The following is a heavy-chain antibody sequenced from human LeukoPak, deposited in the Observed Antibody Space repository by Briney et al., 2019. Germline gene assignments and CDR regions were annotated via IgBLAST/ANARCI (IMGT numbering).Heavy chain of an antibody. CDR2: IWYDGSNK. V-gene: IGHV3-33*01. J-gene: IGHJ4*02. CDR3: ASTYSGYDSNFDY. D-gene: IGHD5-12*01. CDR1: GFTFSSYG. Sequence: GSLRLSCAASGFTFSSYGMHWVRQAPGKGLEWVAVIWYDGSNKYYADSVKGRFTISGDNSKNTLYLQMNSLRAEDTAVYYCASTYSGYDSNFDYWGQGTLVTVSS.